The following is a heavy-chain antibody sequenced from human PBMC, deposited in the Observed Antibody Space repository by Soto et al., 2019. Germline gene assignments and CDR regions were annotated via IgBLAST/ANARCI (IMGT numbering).Heavy chain of an antibody. Sequence: LSETLSLTCTVTGGSISTFLWNWIRQPPGKGLEWIGNIYYSGSTNYNPSLKSRVSISVDTSKNQFSLKLHSVTAADTAVYYCARGRIIGPWGRGALVT. CDR1: GGSISTFL. CDR2: IYYSGST. D-gene: IGHD2-15*01. CDR3: ARGRIIGP. J-gene: IGHJ5*02. V-gene: IGHV4-59*01.